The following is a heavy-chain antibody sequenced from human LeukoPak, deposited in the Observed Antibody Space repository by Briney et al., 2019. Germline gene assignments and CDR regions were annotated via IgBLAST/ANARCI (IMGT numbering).Heavy chain of an antibody. J-gene: IGHJ5*02. D-gene: IGHD3-22*01. V-gene: IGHV3-23*01. Sequence: VGSLRLSCAASGFTFRKYAMGWVRQAPGKGLEWFSSISVSGGSTYYADSVKGRFTSSRGNSKSTLFLQMNSLRAEHTAVYYGTRGGNYYDTSGSNWFDPWGQGSLVTVSS. CDR1: GFTFRKYA. CDR2: ISVSGGST. CDR3: TRGGNYYDTSGSNWFDP.